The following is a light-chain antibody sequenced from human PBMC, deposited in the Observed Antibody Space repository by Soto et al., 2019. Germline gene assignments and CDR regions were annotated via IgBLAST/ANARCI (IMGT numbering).Light chain of an antibody. J-gene: IGKJ5*01. Sequence: EIGMTQSPATLSVSPGERATLSCRASQSVSSNLAWYQPKPGQAPRLLIYGASTRATGIPARVSGSESGTEFTLTLSSWQSEDVAVYYCQQHLNWSPITVGRGKRLEI. V-gene: IGKV3-15*01. CDR1: QSVSSN. CDR2: GAS. CDR3: QQHLNWSPIT.